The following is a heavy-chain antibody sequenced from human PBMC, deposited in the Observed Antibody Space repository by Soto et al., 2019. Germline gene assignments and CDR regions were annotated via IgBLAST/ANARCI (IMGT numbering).Heavy chain of an antibody. D-gene: IGHD3-10*01. Sequence: QVQLVESGGGVVQPGRSLRLSCAASGFTFSNYIMHWVRQAPGKGLEWVAFILDDGNNKYYADSVKGRFTISRDNSKNTLYLRMNSLRTEDTAVYYCARDDEGGSDCDLGYWGQGTLVTVSS. CDR3: ARDDEGGSDCDLGY. CDR1: GFTFSNYI. CDR2: ILDDGNNK. J-gene: IGHJ4*02. V-gene: IGHV3-30-3*01.